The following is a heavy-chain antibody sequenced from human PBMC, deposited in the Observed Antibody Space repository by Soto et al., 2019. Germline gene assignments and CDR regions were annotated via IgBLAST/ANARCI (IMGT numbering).Heavy chain of an antibody. V-gene: IGHV4-34*01. J-gene: IGHJ6*02. D-gene: IGHD3-3*01. Sequence: SETLSLTCAVYGGSFIGYYWSWIRQPPGKGLEWIGEINHSGSTNYNPSLKSRVTISVDTSKNQFSLKLSSVTAADTAVYYCARGGIVFRFGMDVWGQGTTVTVSS. CDR2: INHSGST. CDR1: GGSFIGYY. CDR3: ARGGIVFRFGMDV.